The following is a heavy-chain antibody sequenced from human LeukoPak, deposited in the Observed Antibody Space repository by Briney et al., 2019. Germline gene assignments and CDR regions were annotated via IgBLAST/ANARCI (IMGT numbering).Heavy chain of an antibody. J-gene: IGHJ5*02. CDR1: GYSISSGYY. CDR2: IYHSGST. D-gene: IGHD1-1*01. CDR3: ARDDVQLVEGWFDP. V-gene: IGHV4-38-2*02. Sequence: SETLSLTCTVSGYSISSGYYWGWIRQPPGKGLEWIGSIYHSGSTYYNPSLKSRVTISVDTSKNQFSLKLSSVTAADTAVYYCARDDVQLVEGWFDPWGQGTLVTVSS.